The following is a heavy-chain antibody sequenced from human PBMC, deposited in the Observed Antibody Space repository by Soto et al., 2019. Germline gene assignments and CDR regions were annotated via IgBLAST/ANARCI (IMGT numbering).Heavy chain of an antibody. Sequence: SVKVSCKASGGTFSSYAISWVRQAPGQGLEWMGGIIPIFGTANYAQKFQGRVTITADKSTSTAYMELSSLRSEDTAVYYCASSIVVVPAATPYYYYYGMDVWGHGTTVTVSS. CDR1: GGTFSSYA. J-gene: IGHJ6*02. V-gene: IGHV1-69*06. D-gene: IGHD2-2*01. CDR2: IIPIFGTA. CDR3: ASSIVVVPAATPYYYYYGMDV.